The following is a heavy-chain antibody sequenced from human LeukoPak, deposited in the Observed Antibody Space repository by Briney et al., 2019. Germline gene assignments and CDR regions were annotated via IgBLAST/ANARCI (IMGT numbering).Heavy chain of an antibody. Sequence: SVKVSCKASGGTLRSYIIGWVRQAPGQGLEWMGEIIPMFGTTNYAQKFQGRVTIATDDSTTTAYMELSSLRSEDTAVYYCARGQVAARRTNWFDPWGQGTLVTVSS. CDR2: IIPMFGTT. CDR1: GGTLRSYI. D-gene: IGHD6-6*01. V-gene: IGHV1-69*05. CDR3: ARGQVAARRTNWFDP. J-gene: IGHJ5*02.